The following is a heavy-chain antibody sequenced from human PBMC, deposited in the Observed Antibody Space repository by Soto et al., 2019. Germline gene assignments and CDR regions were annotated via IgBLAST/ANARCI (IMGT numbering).Heavy chain of an antibody. CDR3: ARDRIVVVPAAIRYYGMDV. CDR1: GYTFTSYG. D-gene: IGHD2-2*01. CDR2: ISAYNGNT. J-gene: IGHJ6*02. V-gene: IGHV1-18*01. Sequence: ASVKVSCKASGYTFTSYGISWVRQAPGQGLEWMGWISAYNGNTNYAQKLQGRVTMTTDTSTSTAYMELRSLRSDDTAVYYCARDRIVVVPAAIRYYGMDVWGQGTTVTVSS.